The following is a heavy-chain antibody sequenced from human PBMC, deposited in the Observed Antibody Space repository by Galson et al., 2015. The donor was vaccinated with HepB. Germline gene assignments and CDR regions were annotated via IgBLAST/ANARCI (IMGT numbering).Heavy chain of an antibody. CDR2: ISSSSSYI. Sequence: SLRLSCAASGFTFSSYSMNWVRQAPGKGLEWVSSISSSSSYIYYADSVKGRFTISRDNAKNSLYLQMNSLRAEDTAVYYCASERQLGSDAFDIWGQGTMVTVSS. V-gene: IGHV3-21*01. CDR3: ASERQLGSDAFDI. J-gene: IGHJ3*02. CDR1: GFTFSSYS. D-gene: IGHD7-27*01.